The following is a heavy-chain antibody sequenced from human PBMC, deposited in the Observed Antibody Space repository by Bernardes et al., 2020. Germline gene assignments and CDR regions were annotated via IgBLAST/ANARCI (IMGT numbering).Heavy chain of an antibody. D-gene: IGHD6-6*01. V-gene: IGHV4-34*01. CDR3: ARGTIAARPQEPFGSSGFDY. CDR1: GGSFSGYY. CDR2: INHSGST. J-gene: IGHJ4*02. Sequence: SETLSLTCAVYGGSFSGYYWSWIRQPPGKGLEWIGEINHSGSTNYNPSLKSRVTISVDTSKNQFSLKLSSVTAADTAGYYCARGTIAARPQEPFGSSGFDYWGQGTLVTVSS.